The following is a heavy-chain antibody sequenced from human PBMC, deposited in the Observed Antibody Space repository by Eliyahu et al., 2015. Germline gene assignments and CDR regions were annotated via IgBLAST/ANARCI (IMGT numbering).Heavy chain of an antibody. CDR3: ARSTTLLSPLDL. Sequence: QGQLLQSGGEVRKPXAXVKVSXKSSGYTFXXHGVTWVXQAPGQGLEWMGWITTYKGDADYAQKFQGRITMTSDTSTNTAFLELRSLTSGDTAVYFCARSTTLLSPLDLWGQGTLVTVSS. CDR1: GYTFXXHG. V-gene: IGHV1-18*01. J-gene: IGHJ5*02. CDR2: ITTYKGDA. D-gene: IGHD1-1*01.